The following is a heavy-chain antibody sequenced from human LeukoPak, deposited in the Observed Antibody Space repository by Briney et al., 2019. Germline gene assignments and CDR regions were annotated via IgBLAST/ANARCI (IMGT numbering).Heavy chain of an antibody. V-gene: IGHV1-2*02. D-gene: IGHD2-15*01. CDR3: ARPLLPYCSGGSCYSAWQH. CDR2: INPNSGGT. Sequence: ASVKVSCKASGYTFTGYYMHWVRQAPGQGLEWMGWINPNSGGTNYAQKFQGRVTMTRDTSISTAYMELSGLRSDDTAVYYCARPLLPYCSGGSCYSAWQHWGQGTLVTVSS. J-gene: IGHJ1*01. CDR1: GYTFTGYY.